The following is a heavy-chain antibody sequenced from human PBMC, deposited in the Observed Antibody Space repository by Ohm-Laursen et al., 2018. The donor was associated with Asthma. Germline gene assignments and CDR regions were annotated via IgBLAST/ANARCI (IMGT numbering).Heavy chain of an antibody. CDR2: ISYDGSNK. J-gene: IGHJ4*02. Sequence: RSLRLSCAASGFTFSSYGMHWVRQAPGKGLEWVAVISYDGSNKYYADSVKGRFTISRDNSKNTLYLQMNSLRAEDTAVYYCARDLESGKLLWFGELFSWGQGTLVTVSS. CDR3: ARDLESGKLLWFGELFS. D-gene: IGHD3-10*01. CDR1: GFTFSSYG. V-gene: IGHV3-30*03.